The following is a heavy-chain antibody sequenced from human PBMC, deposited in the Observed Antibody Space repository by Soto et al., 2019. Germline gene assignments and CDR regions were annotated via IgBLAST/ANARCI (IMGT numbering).Heavy chain of an antibody. Sequence: QVQLVQSGAEVKKPGASVKVSCKASGYTFTSYDISWVRQATGQGLEWMGWMNPNSGNTVYAQKFQGRVTMTRNTSISTAFMELGSLRSEDTAMYYCARERNMYGVDVWGQGTTVTVSS. CDR1: GYTFTSYD. D-gene: IGHD1-1*01. CDR2: MNPNSGNT. J-gene: IGHJ6*02. V-gene: IGHV1-8*01. CDR3: ARERNMYGVDV.